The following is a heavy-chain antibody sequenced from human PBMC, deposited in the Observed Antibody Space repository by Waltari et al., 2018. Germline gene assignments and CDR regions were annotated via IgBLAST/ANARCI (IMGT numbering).Heavy chain of an antibody. CDR3: ATSPITMIVYQEAFDI. Sequence: QVQLVQSGAEVKKPGASVKVSCKVSGYTLTELSKQWVRKVPRKGLEWMGGFYPEDGETIYAQKFQGRVTMTEDTSTDTAYMELSSLRSEDTAVYYCATSPITMIVYQEAFDIWGQGTMVTVSS. CDR2: FYPEDGET. V-gene: IGHV1-24*01. J-gene: IGHJ3*02. D-gene: IGHD3-22*01. CDR1: GYTLTELS.